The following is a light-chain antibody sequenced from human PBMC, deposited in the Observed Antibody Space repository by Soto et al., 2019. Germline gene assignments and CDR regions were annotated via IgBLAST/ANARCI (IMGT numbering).Light chain of an antibody. V-gene: IGKV1-39*01. CDR1: QNILTY. Sequence: IQMTQSPSSLSASVGDRVTITCRASQNILTYLNWYQQRPGKAPKFLIYAAISVQDXXXXXXXXXXXXXXXXXTINNLQPEDSAIYYCQQSYSAPLTFGQGTNLEXK. J-gene: IGKJ2*01. CDR3: QQSYSAPLT. CDR2: AAI.